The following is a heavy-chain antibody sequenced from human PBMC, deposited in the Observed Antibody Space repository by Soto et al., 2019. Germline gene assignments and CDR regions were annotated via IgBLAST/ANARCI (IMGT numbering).Heavy chain of an antibody. CDR3: ARDDYGDHFDY. Sequence: TLSLTCTVSGGSISSGGYYWSWIRQHPGKGLEWIGYIYYSGSTYYNPSLKSRVTISVDTSKNQFSLKLSSVTAADTAVYYCARDDYGDHFDYWGQGTLVTVSS. J-gene: IGHJ4*02. D-gene: IGHD4-17*01. CDR1: GGSISSGGYY. CDR2: IYYSGST. V-gene: IGHV4-31*03.